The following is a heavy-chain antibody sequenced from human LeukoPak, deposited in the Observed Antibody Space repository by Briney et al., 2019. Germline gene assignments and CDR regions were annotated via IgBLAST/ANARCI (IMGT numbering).Heavy chain of an antibody. D-gene: IGHD6-19*01. CDR3: AEIAVAGGVSFDY. J-gene: IGHJ4*02. CDR1: GGSFCGYY. V-gene: IGHV4-34*01. Sequence: PSEPLSLTCAVYGGSFCGYYWRWIRQPPGKGLEWIGEINHSGSTNYNPSLESRVTISVDTSKNQFSLKLSSVTAADTAVYYCAEIAVAGGVSFDYWGQGTLVTVSS. CDR2: INHSGST.